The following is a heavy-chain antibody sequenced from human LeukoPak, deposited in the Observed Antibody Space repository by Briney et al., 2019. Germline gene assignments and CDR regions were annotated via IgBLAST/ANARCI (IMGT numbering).Heavy chain of an antibody. CDR3: ARGKQQLVPRTFDY. CDR2: IWYDGSNK. J-gene: IGHJ4*02. D-gene: IGHD6-13*01. V-gene: IGHV3-33*01. CDR1: GFTFSSYG. Sequence: GGSLRLSCAASGFTFSSYGMHWVRQAPGKGLEWVAVIWYDGSNKYYADSVKGRFTISRDNSKNTLYLQMNSLRAEDTAVYYCARGKQQLVPRTFDYWGQGTLVTVSS.